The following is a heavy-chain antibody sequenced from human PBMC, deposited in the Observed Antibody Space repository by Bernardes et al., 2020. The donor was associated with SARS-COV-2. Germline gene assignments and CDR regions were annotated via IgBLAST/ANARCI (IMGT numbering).Heavy chain of an antibody. J-gene: IGHJ4*02. V-gene: IGHV3-30-3*01. CDR1: GFTFSSYA. D-gene: IGHD1-26*01. CDR2: ISYDGSNK. CDR3: ARPYSGSYLAYFDY. Sequence: SLRLSCAASGFTFSSYAMHWVRQAPGKGLEWVAVISYDGSNKYYADSVKGRFTISRDNSKNTLYLQMNSLRAEDTAVYYCARPYSGSYLAYFDYWGQGTLVTVSS.